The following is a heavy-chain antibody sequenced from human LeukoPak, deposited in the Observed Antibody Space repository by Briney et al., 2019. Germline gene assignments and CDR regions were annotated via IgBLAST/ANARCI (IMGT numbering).Heavy chain of an antibody. CDR2: IYTSGST. Sequence: SETLSLTCTVSDDSIKSYFWTWIRQSPGKGLEWIGRIYTSGSTNYNPSLKSRVTISVDTSKNQFSLKLSSVTAADTAVYYCAREEGAHFDLWGRGTLVTVSS. CDR3: AREEGAHFDL. J-gene: IGHJ2*01. D-gene: IGHD1-26*01. CDR1: DDSIKSYF. V-gene: IGHV4-4*08.